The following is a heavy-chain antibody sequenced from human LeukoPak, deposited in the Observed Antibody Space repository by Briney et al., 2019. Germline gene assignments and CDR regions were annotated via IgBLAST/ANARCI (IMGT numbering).Heavy chain of an antibody. J-gene: IGHJ4*02. D-gene: IGHD6-19*01. Sequence: GGSLRLSCAASGFTFTTYWMHWVRQAPGKGLEWVSAISGSGGSTYYADSVKGRFTISRDNSKNTLYLQMNSLRAEDTAVYYCAKGYGYSSGWYLGLDYWGQGTLVTVSS. CDR1: GFTFTTYW. CDR2: ISGSGGST. CDR3: AKGYGYSSGWYLGLDY. V-gene: IGHV3-23*01.